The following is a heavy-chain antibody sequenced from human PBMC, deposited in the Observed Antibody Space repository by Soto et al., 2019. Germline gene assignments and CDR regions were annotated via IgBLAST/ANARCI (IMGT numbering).Heavy chain of an antibody. D-gene: IGHD5-18*01. V-gene: IGHV3-30*18. CDR1: GFTFSSYG. CDR3: AKGEEYSYGASDY. CDR2: ISYDGSNK. J-gene: IGHJ4*02. Sequence: GGSLRLSCAASGFTFSSYGMHWVRQAPGKGLEWVAVISYDGSNKYYADSVKGRFTISRDNSKNTLYLQMNSLRAEDTAVYYCAKGEEYSYGASDYWGQGTLVTVSS.